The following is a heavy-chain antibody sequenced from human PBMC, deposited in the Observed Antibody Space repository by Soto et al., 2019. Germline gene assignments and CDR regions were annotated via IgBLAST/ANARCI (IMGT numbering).Heavy chain of an antibody. CDR3: ARGSGSDFIWCDP. CDR2: TRNKANSYTT. J-gene: IGHJ5*02. Sequence: EVQLVESGGGLVQPGGSLRLSCAASGFIFSDHYMDWVRQAPGKGLEWVGRTRNKANSYTTEYAASVKGRFTISRDDSKNSLYLQMNSMITEYTAVYYCARGSGSDFIWCDPWGQGTLVSVSS. CDR1: GFIFSDHY. V-gene: IGHV3-72*01. D-gene: IGHD1-26*01.